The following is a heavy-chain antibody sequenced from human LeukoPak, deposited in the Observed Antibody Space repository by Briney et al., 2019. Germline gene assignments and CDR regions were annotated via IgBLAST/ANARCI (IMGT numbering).Heavy chain of an antibody. D-gene: IGHD2/OR15-2a*01. CDR3: ARELTSIFDM. V-gene: IGHV3-72*01. CDR1: GFTFRDHH. Sequence: GGSLRLSCAASGFTFRDHHMDWVRQAPGKGLEWVGRIRNKANSYTTEYAAPVKGRFSISREDSKNTLYLHMNSLKTEDTAVYYCARELTSIFDMWGQGTMVAVSS. J-gene: IGHJ3*02. CDR2: IRNKANSYTT.